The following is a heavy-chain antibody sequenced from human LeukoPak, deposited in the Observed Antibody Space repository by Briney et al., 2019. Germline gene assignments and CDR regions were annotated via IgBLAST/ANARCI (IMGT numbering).Heavy chain of an antibody. D-gene: IGHD1-26*01. Sequence: SETLSLTCTVSGGSISSDHYYWGWIRQPPGKGLEWIGSVYYSGNSYYNPSLKSRVTMSVDTSKNQFSLKVSSVTAADTAVYYCAGPAGTYWYFDLWGRGTLVTVSS. CDR2: VYYSGNS. CDR3: AGPAGTYWYFDL. V-gene: IGHV4-39*07. CDR1: GGSISSDHYY. J-gene: IGHJ2*01.